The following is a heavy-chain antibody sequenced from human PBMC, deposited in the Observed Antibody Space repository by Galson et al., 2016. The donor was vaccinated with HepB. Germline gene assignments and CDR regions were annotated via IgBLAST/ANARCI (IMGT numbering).Heavy chain of an antibody. Sequence: SLRLSCAASGFIFSSYAMHWVRQAPGKGLEWVAVIWYDGSLKYYADSVKGRFTISRDNSKNTLYLKMNSLRAEDTAVYYCARDYRSIPPAYYFDYWGQGTVVTVSS. V-gene: IGHV3-33*01. CDR2: IWYDGSLK. D-gene: IGHD1-14*01. CDR1: GFIFSSYA. J-gene: IGHJ4*02. CDR3: ARDYRSIPPAYYFDY.